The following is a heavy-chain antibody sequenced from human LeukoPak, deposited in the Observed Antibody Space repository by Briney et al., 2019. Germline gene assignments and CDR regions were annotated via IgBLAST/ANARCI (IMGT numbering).Heavy chain of an antibody. CDR3: ANLGLGIPVSY. D-gene: IGHD6-19*01. CDR2: ISGSGGST. CDR1: GFTFSSYA. J-gene: IGHJ4*02. V-gene: IGHV3-23*01. Sequence: GGSLRLSCAASGFTFSSYAMSWVRQAPGRGLEWVSAISGSGGSTYYADSVKGRFTISSDNSKNTLYLQMNSLRAEDTAVYYCANLGLGIPVSYWGQGTLVTVSS.